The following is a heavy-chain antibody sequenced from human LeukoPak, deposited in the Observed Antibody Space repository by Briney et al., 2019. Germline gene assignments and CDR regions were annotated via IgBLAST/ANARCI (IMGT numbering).Heavy chain of an antibody. CDR1: GGSISSYY. J-gene: IGHJ4*02. Sequence: SETLSLTCTVSGGSISSYYWSWIRQPAGKGLEWIGRIYTGGSTNYNPSLKSRVTMSVDTSKNQFSLKLSSVTAADTAVYYCAREYYDSSGYYPEYYYFDYWGQGTLVTVSS. V-gene: IGHV4-4*07. D-gene: IGHD3-22*01. CDR2: IYTGGST. CDR3: AREYYDSSGYYPEYYYFDY.